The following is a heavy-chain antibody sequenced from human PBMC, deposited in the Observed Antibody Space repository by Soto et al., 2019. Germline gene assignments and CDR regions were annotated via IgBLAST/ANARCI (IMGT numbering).Heavy chain of an antibody. CDR3: ARDNDRLQLGGNYYYILDV. CDR2: IIPLFRTP. Sequence: QVQLVQSGAEMKEPGSSVKVSCKTSGGTFSSSAISWLRQAPGQGLEWMGGIIPLFRTPDYAQKFQGSVPIAADESTSTAYMELSSLRSEDTAVYYCARDNDRLQLGGNYYYILDVWGQGTTITVSS. V-gene: IGHV1-69*12. J-gene: IGHJ6*02. CDR1: GGTFSSSA. D-gene: IGHD4-4*01.